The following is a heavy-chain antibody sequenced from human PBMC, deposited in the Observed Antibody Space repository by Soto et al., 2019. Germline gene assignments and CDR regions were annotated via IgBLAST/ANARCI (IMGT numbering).Heavy chain of an antibody. CDR1: GAAIDSHY. V-gene: IGHV4-59*11. D-gene: IGHD3-10*01. CDR3: ARCFMVPVDYLDS. CDR2: VFYRGST. Sequence: SETLSLTCTVSGAAIDSHYWRWIRQPPGKGLEGIGQVFYRGSTNYNPSLKRRVTISIKMATKQFSLKLTSVSAADTAVYYCARCFMVPVDYLDSWAQGTLVPVSS. J-gene: IGHJ4*02.